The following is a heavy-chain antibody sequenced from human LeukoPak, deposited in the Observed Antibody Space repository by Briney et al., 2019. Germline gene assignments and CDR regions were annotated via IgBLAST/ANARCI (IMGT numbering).Heavy chain of an antibody. V-gene: IGHV3-21*01. Sequence: PGGSLRLSCAASGFTFSSYSMTWVRQAPGKGLEWVSSISSSSSYIYYADSVKGRFTISRDNAKNSLYLQMNSLRAEDTAVYYCAGSPRKHCSSTSCYISDDYWGQGTLVTVSS. D-gene: IGHD2-2*02. CDR3: AGSPRKHCSSTSCYISDDY. CDR2: ISSSSSYI. J-gene: IGHJ4*02. CDR1: GFTFSSYS.